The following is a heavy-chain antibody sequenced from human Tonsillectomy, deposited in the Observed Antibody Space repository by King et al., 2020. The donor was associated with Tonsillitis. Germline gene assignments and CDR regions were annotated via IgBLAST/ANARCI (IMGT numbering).Heavy chain of an antibody. Sequence: QLVQSGAEVKKPGASVKVSCKASGYTFTSYGISWVRQAPGQGLEWIGWISGYNGNTNYAQKLQGRVTMTTDTSTRTAYMDLRSLRSDDTAVYYCARHIVTSWGFLEVASVDFDYCGQGALFTVSS. CDR2: ISGYNGNT. CDR3: ARHIVTSWGFLEVASVDFDY. J-gene: IGHJ4*02. CDR1: GYTFTSYG. V-gene: IGHV1-18*01. D-gene: IGHD3-3*01.